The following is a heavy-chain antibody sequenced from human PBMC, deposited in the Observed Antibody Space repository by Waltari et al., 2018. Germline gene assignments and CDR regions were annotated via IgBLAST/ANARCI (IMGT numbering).Heavy chain of an antibody. CDR3: ARLVGGGESWFDP. CDR2: IYHSGST. V-gene: IGHV4-38-2*01. J-gene: IGHJ5*02. CDR1: GFSISSGYY. Sequence: QVQLQESGPGLVQPSETLSLTCAVSGFSISSGYYWAWIRQPPGKGLEWIGRIYHSGSTDYKTSRKRRVTIKEDTSKNQLSLKLSSVTAAETAVDCCARLVGGGESWFDPWGQGTLVTVSS. D-gene: IGHD2-21*01.